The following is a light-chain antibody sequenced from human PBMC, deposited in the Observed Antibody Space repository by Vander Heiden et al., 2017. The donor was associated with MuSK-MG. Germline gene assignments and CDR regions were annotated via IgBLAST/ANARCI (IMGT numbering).Light chain of an antibody. CDR3: QQYKNWPPWT. CDR2: GAS. CDR1: QSISSK. Sequence: EIVMTQSPATLSVSPGERGTLSCRASQSISSKLAWYQQKPGQPPRLLIYGASTRATGIPARFSGSGYGTEFTLTISSRQSEDFAVYYCQQYKNWPPWTFGQRTKVEIK. V-gene: IGKV3-15*01. J-gene: IGKJ1*01.